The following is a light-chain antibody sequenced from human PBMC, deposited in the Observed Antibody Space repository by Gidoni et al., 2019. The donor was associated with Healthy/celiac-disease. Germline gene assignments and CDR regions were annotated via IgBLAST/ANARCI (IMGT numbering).Light chain of an antibody. Sequence: QSALTQPASVSGSSGQSITISCTGTSSDVGGYNYVSWYQQHPGKAPKFMIYEVSNRPSGVSNRFSGSKSGNTASLTISGLQAEDEADYYCSSYTSSNTLVFGGGTKLTVL. J-gene: IGLJ2*01. CDR1: SSDVGGYNY. CDR3: SSYTSSNTLV. CDR2: EVS. V-gene: IGLV2-14*01.